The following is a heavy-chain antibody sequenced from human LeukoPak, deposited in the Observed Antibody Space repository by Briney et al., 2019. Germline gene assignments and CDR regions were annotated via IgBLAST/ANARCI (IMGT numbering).Heavy chain of an antibody. CDR1: GFTFSGFW. D-gene: IGHD3-3*01. V-gene: IGHV3-23*01. CDR3: AKGAQYDFWSGYTLEYFDV. J-gene: IGHJ4*02. CDR2: ISGSGSST. Sequence: GGSLRLSCAASGFTFSGFWVSWVRQAPGKGLEWVSFISGSGSSTHYADSVKGRFTISRDNSNNTLYLQINSLRADDTAAYYCAKGAQYDFWSGYTLEYFDVWGKGTLVIVSA.